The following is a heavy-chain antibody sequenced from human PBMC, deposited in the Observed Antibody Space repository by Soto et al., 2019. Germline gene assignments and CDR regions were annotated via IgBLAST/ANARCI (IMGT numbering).Heavy chain of an antibody. J-gene: IGHJ4*02. CDR3: ASGPFGPLSSTGAPTSTYDY. D-gene: IGHD2-2*01. Sequence: SETLSLTCTVSGGSISSHYWSWIRQPPGQGLEWIGYIYYSGNTNYNPSLKSRVTISVDTSKSQFSLRLSSVTAADTAVYFCASGPFGPLSSTGAPTSTYDYWGQGTLVTVS. V-gene: IGHV4-59*11. CDR2: IYYSGNT. CDR1: GGSISSHY.